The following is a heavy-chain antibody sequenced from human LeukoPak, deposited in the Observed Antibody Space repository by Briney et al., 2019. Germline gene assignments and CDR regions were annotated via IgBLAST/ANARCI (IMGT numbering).Heavy chain of an antibody. V-gene: IGHV3-21*01. D-gene: IGHD6-13*01. CDR2: ISSSSSYI. Sequence: GGSLRLSCAASGFTFSSYSMNWVRQAPGKGLEWVSSISSSSSYIYYADSVKGRFTISRDNAKNSLYLQMNSLRAEDTAVYYCAKSTGPSGSSWYLFDPWGQGTLVTVSS. CDR3: AKSTGPSGSSWYLFDP. CDR1: GFTFSSYS. J-gene: IGHJ5*02.